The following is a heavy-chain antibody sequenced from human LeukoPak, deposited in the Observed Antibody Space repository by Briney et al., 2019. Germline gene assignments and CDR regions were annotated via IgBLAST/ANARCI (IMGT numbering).Heavy chain of an antibody. J-gene: IGHJ4*02. V-gene: IGHV4-61*01. D-gene: IGHD3-10*01. CDR1: GGSLSGDNYY. CDR2: ISLSGST. CDR3: VRSHGAH. Sequence: AETLSLTCTPSGGSLSGDNYYWSWIRQPPGKGLQWIAYISLSGSTNYNPSLKSRVTISLDTSKNQFSLKLSSVTAADTAVYYCVRSHGAHWGQGTLVTVAS.